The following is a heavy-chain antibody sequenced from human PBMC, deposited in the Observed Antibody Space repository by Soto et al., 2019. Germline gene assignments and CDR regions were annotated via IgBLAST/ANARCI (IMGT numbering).Heavy chain of an antibody. D-gene: IGHD3-16*01. CDR2: IYSGGST. CDR1: GFTVSSNY. V-gene: IGHV3-53*01. J-gene: IGHJ6*02. Sequence: GGSLRLSCAASGFTVSSNYMSWVRQAPGKGLEWVSVIYSGGSTYYADSVKGRFTISRDNSKNTLYLQMNSLRAEDTAVYYCARGWGANSYGMDVWGQGTTVTVSS. CDR3: ARGWGANSYGMDV.